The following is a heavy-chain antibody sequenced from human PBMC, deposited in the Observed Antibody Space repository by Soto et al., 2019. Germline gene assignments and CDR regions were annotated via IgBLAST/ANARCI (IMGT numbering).Heavy chain of an antibody. CDR1: GFTFSSHW. Sequence: PGGSLRLSCAASGFTFSSHWMYWFRQAPGKGLVWVSRIDSGGSSTTYADSVKGRFTISRDNAKNTLYLQMNGLRAEDTAVYYCARWFTYGNFDYFYYWGHGT. D-gene: IGHD3-10*01. CDR3: ARWFTYGNFDYFYY. V-gene: IGHV3-74*01. J-gene: IGHJ4*01. CDR2: IDSGGSST.